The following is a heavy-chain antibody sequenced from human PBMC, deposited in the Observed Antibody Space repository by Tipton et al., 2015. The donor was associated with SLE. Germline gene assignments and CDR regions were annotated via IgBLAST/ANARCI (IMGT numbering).Heavy chain of an antibody. D-gene: IGHD2-21*01. V-gene: IGHV4-59*04. CDR2: FYHSGST. Sequence: TLSLTCTISGGAISSHYWGWIRQFPGKGLEWIGSFYHSGSTYYNPSLKSRVTISVDTSKNQFSLKLTSVTAADTAVYYCAVNVVVKVQVDYWGPGALVTVSS. J-gene: IGHJ4*02. CDR1: GGAISSHY. CDR3: AVNVVVKVQVDY.